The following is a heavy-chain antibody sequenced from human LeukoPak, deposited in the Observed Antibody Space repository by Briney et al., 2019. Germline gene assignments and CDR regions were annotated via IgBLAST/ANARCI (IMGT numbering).Heavy chain of an antibody. Sequence: GGSLRLSCSATGFTFSSCAMHWVRQAPGMGLEYVSGINDYGTTTHYGDSVRGRVTISRDDSKNTVHLQMSSLRAEDTAVYYCVKDLSGWYSFDYWGQGTLVTVSS. CDR1: GFTFSSCA. J-gene: IGHJ4*02. CDR3: VKDLSGWYSFDY. D-gene: IGHD6-19*01. V-gene: IGHV3-64D*09. CDR2: INDYGTTT.